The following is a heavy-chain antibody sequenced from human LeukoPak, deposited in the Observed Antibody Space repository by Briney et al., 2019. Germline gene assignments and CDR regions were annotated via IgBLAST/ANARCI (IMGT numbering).Heavy chain of an antibody. CDR3: ARLESGGWCNGMDV. J-gene: IGHJ6*02. CDR2: IYYSGST. V-gene: IGHV4-59*12. D-gene: IGHD6-19*01. Sequence: SVTLSLTCSVSGDPISRYYWSWIRQPPGKGLVWIGYIYYSGSTNYNPSLTSRVTRSVDTSKNQFSLKLSSVTAADTAVYYCARLESGGWCNGMDVWGQGTTVTVSS. CDR1: GDPISRYY.